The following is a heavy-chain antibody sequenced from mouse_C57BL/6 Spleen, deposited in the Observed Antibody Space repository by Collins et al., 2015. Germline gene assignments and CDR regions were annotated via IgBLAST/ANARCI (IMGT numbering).Heavy chain of an antibody. J-gene: IGHJ4*01. Sequence: DVHLQESGPGLVKPSQSLSLTCSVADYSITSDYYWNWIRQFPGNKLEWMGYINYDGSNNYNPSLKNRISITRDTSKNQFFLKLNSVITEDTAAYYCARRMITTAMDYWGQGTSVTVSS. CDR2: INYDGSN. CDR3: ARRMITTAMDY. V-gene: IGHV3-6*02. CDR1: DYSITSDYY. D-gene: IGHD2-4*01.